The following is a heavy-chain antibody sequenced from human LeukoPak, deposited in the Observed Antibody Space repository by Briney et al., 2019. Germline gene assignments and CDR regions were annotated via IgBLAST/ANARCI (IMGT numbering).Heavy chain of an antibody. D-gene: IGHD3-9*01. Sequence: GESLKISCKGSGYSFTSYWIGWVRQMPGKGLEWMGITYPGDSDTRYSPSFQGQVTISADKSISTAYLQWSSLRASDTAMYYCARRYYDILTGYHYYFDYWGQGTLVTVSS. CDR3: ARRYYDILTGYHYYFDY. CDR1: GYSFTSYW. J-gene: IGHJ4*02. V-gene: IGHV5-51*01. CDR2: TYPGDSDT.